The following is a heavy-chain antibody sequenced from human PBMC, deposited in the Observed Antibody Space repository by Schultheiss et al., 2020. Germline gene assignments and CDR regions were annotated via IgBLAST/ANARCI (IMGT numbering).Heavy chain of an antibody. CDR3: ASSANDYYVVGIGF. CDR2: IYTSGST. Sequence: SETLSLTCTVSGGSISSGGYYWGWIRQPPGKGLEWIGSIYTSGSTNYNPSLKSRVTISVDTSKNQFSLTLNSVTAADTAVYYCASSANDYYVVGIGFWGPGTLVTVSS. D-gene: IGHD1-26*01. V-gene: IGHV4-39*07. J-gene: IGHJ1*01. CDR1: GGSISSGGYY.